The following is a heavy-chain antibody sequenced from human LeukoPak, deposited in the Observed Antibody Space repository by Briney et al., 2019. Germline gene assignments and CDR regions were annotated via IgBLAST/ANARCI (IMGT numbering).Heavy chain of an antibody. J-gene: IGHJ4*02. D-gene: IGHD3-22*01. Sequence: PSETLSLTCTVSGGSVSSGSYYWSWIRRPPGKGLEWIGYIYYSGSTNYNPSLKSRVTISVDTSKKQFSLKLSSVTAADTAVYYCARGGYYYDTPFDYWGQGTLVTVSS. CDR1: GGSVSSGSYY. CDR2: IYYSGST. V-gene: IGHV4-61*01. CDR3: ARGGYYYDTPFDY.